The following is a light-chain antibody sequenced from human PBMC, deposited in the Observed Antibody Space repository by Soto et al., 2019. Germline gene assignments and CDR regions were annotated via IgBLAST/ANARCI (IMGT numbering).Light chain of an antibody. V-gene: IGKV1-9*01. Sequence: DIQLTQSPSFLSASVGDRVTITCRASQGISSYLAWYQQKPGKAPKLLMYAASTLQSGVPSRCSGSGSGTEFTLTISSLQPEDFATYYCQQLKSYPRTFGQGTKLEIK. CDR3: QQLKSYPRT. J-gene: IGKJ2*01. CDR1: QGISSY. CDR2: AAS.